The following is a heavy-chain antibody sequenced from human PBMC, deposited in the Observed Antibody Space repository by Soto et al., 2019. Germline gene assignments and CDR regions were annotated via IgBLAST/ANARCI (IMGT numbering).Heavy chain of an antibody. J-gene: IGHJ4*02. Sequence: PSETLSLTCTVSGGSIGSYYGSWIRQPPGKGLEWIGYIYYSGSTNYNPSLKSRVTISVDTSKNQFSLKLSSVTAADTAVYYCARHSFGGYDSPFDYWGQGTLVTVSS. CDR1: GGSIGSYY. CDR2: IYYSGST. D-gene: IGHD5-12*01. V-gene: IGHV4-59*08. CDR3: ARHSFGGYDSPFDY.